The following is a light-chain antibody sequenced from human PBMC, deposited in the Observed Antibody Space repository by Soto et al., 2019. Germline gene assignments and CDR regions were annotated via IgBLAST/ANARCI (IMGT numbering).Light chain of an antibody. CDR2: GAS. CDR1: QSVSSN. Sequence: EILMTQYPATLSGSPGERATLSCRASQSVSSNLAWYQQKPGQAPRLLIYGASTRATGIPARFSGSGSGTEFTLTISSLKSEDFAVYYCQQYNNWHPITFGHGTRLEIK. V-gene: IGKV3-15*01. J-gene: IGKJ5*01. CDR3: QQYNNWHPIT.